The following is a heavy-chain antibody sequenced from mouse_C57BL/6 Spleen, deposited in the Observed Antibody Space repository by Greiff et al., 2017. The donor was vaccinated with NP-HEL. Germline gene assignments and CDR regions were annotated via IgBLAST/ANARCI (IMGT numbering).Heavy chain of an antibody. CDR2: IDPSDSET. V-gene: IGHV1-52*01. CDR1: GYTFTSYW. Sequence: QVQLQQPGAELVRPGSSVKLSCKASGYTFTSYWMHWVKQRPIQGLEWIGNIDPSDSETHYNQKFKDKATLTVDKSSSTAYMQLSSLTSEDSAVYYCARDGYGSSYDWYFDVWGTGTTVTVSS. D-gene: IGHD1-1*01. CDR3: ARDGYGSSYDWYFDV. J-gene: IGHJ1*03.